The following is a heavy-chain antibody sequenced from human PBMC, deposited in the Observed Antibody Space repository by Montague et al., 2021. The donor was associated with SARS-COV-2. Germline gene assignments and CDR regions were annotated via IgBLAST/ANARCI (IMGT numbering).Heavy chain of an antibody. D-gene: IGHD3-9*01. CDR1: GFRLRSYG. Sequence: SLRLSCAASGFRLRSYGMHWVRQAPGKGLEWVAVIWYDGSNKYYADSVKGRFTISRDNSKNTLYLQMNSLRAEDTAVYYCARDYPRGDILTVYYYYMDVWGKGTTVTVSS. CDR2: IWYDGSNK. CDR3: ARDYPRGDILTVYYYYMDV. J-gene: IGHJ6*03. V-gene: IGHV3-33*01.